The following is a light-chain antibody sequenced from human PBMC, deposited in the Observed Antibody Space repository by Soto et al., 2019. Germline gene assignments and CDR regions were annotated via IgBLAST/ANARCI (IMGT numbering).Light chain of an antibody. V-gene: IGKV1-39*01. CDR1: QSISSY. J-gene: IGKJ1*01. CDR3: QQSYSTPWT. CDR2: AAS. Sequence: DIQMTKYTSSLSSSVGDRVTITCRASQSISSYLNWYQQKPGKAPKLLIYAASSLQSGVPSRFSGSGSGTDFTLTISSLQPEDFATYYCQQSYSTPWTFGQGTNVAIK.